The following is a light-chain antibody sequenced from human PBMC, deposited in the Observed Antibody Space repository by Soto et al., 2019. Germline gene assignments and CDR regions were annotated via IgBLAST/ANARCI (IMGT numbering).Light chain of an antibody. CDR3: SSYTSSSTYV. CDR1: SSDVGGYNY. J-gene: IGLJ1*01. Sequence: QSALTQPASVSGSPGQSITISCTGTSSDVGGYNYVSWYQQHPGKAPKLMIYDVSNRPSGISNRVSGSKSGNTSSLTISGLQAAGEADYYCSSYTSSSTYVFGTGTKLTVL. V-gene: IGLV2-14*01. CDR2: DVS.